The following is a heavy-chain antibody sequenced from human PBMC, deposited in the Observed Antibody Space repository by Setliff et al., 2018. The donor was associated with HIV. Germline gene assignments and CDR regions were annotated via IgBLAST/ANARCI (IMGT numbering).Heavy chain of an antibody. D-gene: IGHD3-22*01. CDR1: GGTFSSYA. Sequence: ASVKVSCKASGGTFSSYAISWVRQAPGQGPEWMGWISGDNGDTNYAQNFQGRVTITADASTSTAYMELSSLRSEDTAMYYCARDRHHYDSSGFDAFDLWGQGTMVTVSS. CDR3: ARDRHHYDSSGFDAFDL. V-gene: IGHV1-18*01. CDR2: ISGDNGDT. J-gene: IGHJ3*01.